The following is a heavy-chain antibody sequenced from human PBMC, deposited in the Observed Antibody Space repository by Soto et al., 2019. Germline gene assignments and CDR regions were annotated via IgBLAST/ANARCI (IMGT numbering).Heavy chain of an antibody. V-gene: IGHV3-53*01. CDR2: IYSGGST. Sequence: GGSLRLSCAASGFTVITNYMSWVLQAPWKGLEWVSVIYSGGSTYYADSVKGRFTISRDNSKNTLYLQMNSLRAEDTAVYYCARDLRLDPTPGYSSGWARSAYYYYVMDVWGQGTTVTVSS. D-gene: IGHD6-19*01. CDR3: ARDLRLDPTPGYSSGWARSAYYYYVMDV. CDR1: GFTVITNY. J-gene: IGHJ6*02.